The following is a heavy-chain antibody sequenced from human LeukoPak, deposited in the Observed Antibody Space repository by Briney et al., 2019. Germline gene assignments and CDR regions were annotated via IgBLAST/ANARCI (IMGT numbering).Heavy chain of an antibody. CDR1: GFLVNNDY. CDR2: IRDSGAT. D-gene: IGHD4-17*01. V-gene: IGHV3-66*02. Sequence: GASVRLSCTVSGFLVNNDYMSWVRQAPGKGLELVSLIRDSGATFYADSVKGRVTISRDNSKNTMFLQMNRLTVEDTAVYFCARARAVTQIWVEFDSWGQGTLVTVSS. CDR3: ARARAVTQIWVEFDS. J-gene: IGHJ4*02.